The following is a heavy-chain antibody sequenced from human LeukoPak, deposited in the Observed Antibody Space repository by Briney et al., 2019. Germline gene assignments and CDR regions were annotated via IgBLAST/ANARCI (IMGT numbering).Heavy chain of an antibody. CDR2: ISSGTNYI. CDR3: ARSAGGNYFDY. CDR1: GFTFDNYN. J-gene: IGHJ4*02. V-gene: IGHV3-21*01. Sequence: GGSLRLSCAASGFTFDNYNMNWVRQAPGKGLEWVSSISSGTNYIFEADSAKGRLTVTKDTALNSLSLQMNSLRADDTAVYYCARSAGGNYFDYWDQGTLVTVSS. D-gene: IGHD2-8*02.